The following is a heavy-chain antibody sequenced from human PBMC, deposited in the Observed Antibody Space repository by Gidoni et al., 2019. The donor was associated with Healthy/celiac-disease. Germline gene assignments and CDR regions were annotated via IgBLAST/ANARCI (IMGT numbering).Heavy chain of an antibody. CDR3: ARDQLVRGVIITSNFDY. V-gene: IGHV3-30-3*01. D-gene: IGHD3-10*01. Sequence: QVQLVESGGGVVQSGRSLRLSCAASGFTFSSYAMHWVRQAPGKGLEWVAVISYDGSNKYYADSVKGRFTISRDNSKNTLYLQMNSLRAEDTAVYYCARDQLVRGVIITSNFDYWGQGTLVTVSS. CDR1: GFTFSSYA. J-gene: IGHJ4*02. CDR2: ISYDGSNK.